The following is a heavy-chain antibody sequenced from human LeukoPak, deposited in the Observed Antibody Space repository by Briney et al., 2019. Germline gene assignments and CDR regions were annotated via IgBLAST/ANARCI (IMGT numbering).Heavy chain of an antibody. CDR1: GGSISSYY. D-gene: IGHD3-22*01. V-gene: IGHV4-59*12. J-gene: IGHJ4*02. CDR3: ARGGIPYYYDSSGYYTLDY. Sequence: SETLSLTCTVSGGSISSYYWSWIRQPPGKGLEWIGYIYYSGSTYYNPSLKSRVTISVDTSKNQFSLKLSSVTAADTAVYYCARGGIPYYYDSSGYYTLDYWGQGTLVTVSS. CDR2: IYYSGST.